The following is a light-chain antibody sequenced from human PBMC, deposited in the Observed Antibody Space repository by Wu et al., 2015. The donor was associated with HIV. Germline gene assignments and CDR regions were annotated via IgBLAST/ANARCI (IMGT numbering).Light chain of an antibody. CDR1: QNIGGW. CDR3: QQYSSNLYT. Sequence: DIQMTQSPSSLSASVGDRVTITCRASQNIGGWLAWYQQKPGKPPKLLIYKTSSLESGVPSRFSGIGSGTEFTLTISSLQPDDFATYYCQQYSSNLYTFGQGTKLET. V-gene: IGKV1-5*03. CDR2: KTS. J-gene: IGKJ2*01.